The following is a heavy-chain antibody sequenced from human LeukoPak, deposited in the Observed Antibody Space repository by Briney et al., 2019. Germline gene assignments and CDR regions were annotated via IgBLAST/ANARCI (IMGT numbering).Heavy chain of an antibody. J-gene: IGHJ6*03. V-gene: IGHV1-69*04. D-gene: IGHD2-15*01. CDR2: IIPILGIA. CDR3: ARDRGYCSGGSCYSSGNYYYYMDV. Sequence: SVEVSCKASGGTFSSYTISWVRQAPGQGLEWMGRIIPILGIANYAQKFQGRVTITADKSTSTAYMELSSLRSEDTAVYYCARDRGYCSGGSCYSSGNYYYYMDVWGKGTTVTVSS. CDR1: GGTFSSYT.